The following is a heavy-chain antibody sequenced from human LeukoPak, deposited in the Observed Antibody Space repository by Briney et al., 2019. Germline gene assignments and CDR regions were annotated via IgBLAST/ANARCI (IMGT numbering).Heavy chain of an antibody. CDR2: INHSGST. V-gene: IGHV4-34*01. D-gene: IGHD5-18*01. Sequence: PSETLSLTCAVYGGSFSGYYWSWIRQPPGKGLEWIGEINHSGSTNYNPSLKSRVTISVDTSKNQFSLKLSSVTAADTAVYYCARELYTAMAFDYWGQGTLVTVSS. CDR1: GGSFSGYY. CDR3: ARELYTAMAFDY. J-gene: IGHJ4*02.